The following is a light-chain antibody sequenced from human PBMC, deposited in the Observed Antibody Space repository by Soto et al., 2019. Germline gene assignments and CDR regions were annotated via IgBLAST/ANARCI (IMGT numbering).Light chain of an antibody. CDR2: DAS. CDR3: QQLYSYPIT. J-gene: IGKJ5*01. Sequence: DIKLTQSPSFLSASVGDRVTITCRASQGISSYLAWYQQKPGKAPKLLIYDASTLQSGVPSRFSGSGSGTEFTLTISSLQPEDFATYYCQQLYSYPITFGQGTRLEMK. V-gene: IGKV1-9*01. CDR1: QGISSY.